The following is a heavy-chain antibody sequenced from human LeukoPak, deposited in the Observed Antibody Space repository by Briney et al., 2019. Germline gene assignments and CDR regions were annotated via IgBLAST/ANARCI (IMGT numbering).Heavy chain of an antibody. V-gene: IGHV3-23*01. CDR1: GFTFSSYA. D-gene: IGHD6-19*01. CDR3: AKFRSGWNYPHFDY. J-gene: IGHJ4*02. CDR2: ISSSGAGT. Sequence: PGGSLRLSCAASGFTFSSYAMSWVRQAPGKGLEWVSAISSSGAGTYYADSVKGRFTISRDNSKNTLYLQMNSLRAEDTAVYYCAKFRSGWNYPHFDYWGQGALVTVSS.